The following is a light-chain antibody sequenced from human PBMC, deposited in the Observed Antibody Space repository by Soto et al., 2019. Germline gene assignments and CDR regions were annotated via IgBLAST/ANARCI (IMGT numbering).Light chain of an antibody. CDR1: QAIYQS. V-gene: IGKV1-27*01. CDR3: QEHNGDLPVA. CDR2: AAS. J-gene: IGKJ3*01. Sequence: DIQMTQSPSSLSASVGDRVTITCRSSQAIYQSVAWYQQKPGQVPKLLIYAASTLHSGVPSRFSGSGSGTHFTLPITGLQPEDVAAYFCQEHNGDLPVAFGPGTTVDV.